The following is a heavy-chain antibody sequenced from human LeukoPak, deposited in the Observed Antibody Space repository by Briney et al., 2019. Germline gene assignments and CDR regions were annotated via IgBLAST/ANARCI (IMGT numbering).Heavy chain of an antibody. Sequence: GGSLRLSCAASGFTFDDYGMHWVRQAPGKGLEWVSLIRGDAGGTYYSDSVKGRFTISRDNGKNSLYLQMNNLRTEDTAVYYCARKQYYYDSSGYYDYYYYYGMDVWGQGTTVTVSS. V-gene: IGHV3-43*02. CDR3: ARKQYYYDSSGYYDYYYYYGMDV. CDR2: IRGDAGGT. J-gene: IGHJ6*02. D-gene: IGHD3-22*01. CDR1: GFTFDDYG.